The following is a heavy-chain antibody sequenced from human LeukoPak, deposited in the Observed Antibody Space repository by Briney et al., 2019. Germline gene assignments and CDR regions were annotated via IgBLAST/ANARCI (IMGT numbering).Heavy chain of an antibody. V-gene: IGHV3-74*01. D-gene: IGHD4-23*01. CDR3: AKAFDYGGNSYVAAFDI. CDR2: INGDGTST. J-gene: IGHJ3*02. Sequence: GGSLRLSCAASGFTFSIYNMHWVRQAPGKGLVWVSRINGDGTSTNYADAVKGRFTVSRDNAKNTLYLQMNSLRAEDTAVYYCAKAFDYGGNSYVAAFDIWGQGTMVTVSS. CDR1: GFTFSIYN.